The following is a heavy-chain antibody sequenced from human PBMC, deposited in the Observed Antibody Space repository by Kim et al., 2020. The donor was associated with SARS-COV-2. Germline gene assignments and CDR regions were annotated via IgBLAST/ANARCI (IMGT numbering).Heavy chain of an antibody. CDR3: ARNSPRAFLKYEDTAMVYFDY. Sequence: GESLKISCKGSGYSFTSYWIGWVRQMPGKGLEWMGIIYPGDSDTRYSPSFQGQVTISADKSISTAYLQWSSLKASDTAMYYCARNSPRAFLKYEDTAMVYFDYWGQGTLVTVSS. CDR2: IYPGDSDT. CDR1: GYSFTSYW. V-gene: IGHV5-51*01. D-gene: IGHD5-18*01. J-gene: IGHJ4*02.